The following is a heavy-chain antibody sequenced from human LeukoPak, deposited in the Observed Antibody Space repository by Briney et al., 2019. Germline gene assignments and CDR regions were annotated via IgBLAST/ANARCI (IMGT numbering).Heavy chain of an antibody. J-gene: IGHJ4*02. CDR3: ARDPIDYFGSGRG. Sequence: GGSLRLSCAASGFTFSNYVMSWVRPAPGKGLEWVSGISGGGSGRSTYYADSVKGRFTISRDNSKSTLYLQMNSLEAEDTAVYYCARDPIDYFGSGRGWGQGTLVTVSS. CDR2: ISGGGSGRST. D-gene: IGHD3-10*01. V-gene: IGHV3-23*01. CDR1: GFTFSNYV.